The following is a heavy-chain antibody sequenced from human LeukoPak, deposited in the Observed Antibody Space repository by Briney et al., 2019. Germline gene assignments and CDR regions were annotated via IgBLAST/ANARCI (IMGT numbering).Heavy chain of an antibody. CDR3: ARGVGQQRSPGGYYYYGMDV. Sequence: ASVKVSCKTSGYTFTSHYMHWVRQAPGQGLELMGIINPSDSSTSYAQKFQGKLTMTRNTSTSTVYMELSSLRSQDTAVYYCARGVGQQRSPGGYYYYGMDVWGQGTTVTVSS. CDR1: GYTFTSHY. J-gene: IGHJ6*02. D-gene: IGHD6-13*01. V-gene: IGHV1-46*01. CDR2: INPSDSST.